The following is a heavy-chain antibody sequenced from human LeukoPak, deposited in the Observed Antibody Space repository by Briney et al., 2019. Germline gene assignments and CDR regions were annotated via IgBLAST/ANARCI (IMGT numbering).Heavy chain of an antibody. V-gene: IGHV3-66*01. CDR3: ARVSGYSGYDTLDY. CDR2: IYSGGRT. Sequence: ETLSLTCTVSGGSISSSTYYWDWIRQPPGKGLEWVSVIYSGGRTNYANSVKGRFTISRDYSKNTLYLQMNSLRAEDTAVYYCARVSGYSGYDTLDYWGQGTLVTVSS. J-gene: IGHJ4*02. D-gene: IGHD5-12*01. CDR1: GGSISSSTYY.